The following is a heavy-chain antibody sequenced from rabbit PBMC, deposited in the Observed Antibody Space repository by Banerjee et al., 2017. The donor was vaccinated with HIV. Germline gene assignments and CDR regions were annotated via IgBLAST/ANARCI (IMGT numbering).Heavy chain of an antibody. Sequence: QEQLEESGGDLVKPEGSLTLTCKASGFDFSSNYWICWVRQAPGKGLEWIACIDTGSGRTYYASWVNGRFTISRSTRLNTADLKMTSLTAADTATYFCARVYDDYGDLDLWGPGTLVTVS. V-gene: IGHV1S43*01. D-gene: IGHD2-1*01. J-gene: IGHJ4*01. CDR1: GFDFSSNYW. CDR3: ARVYDDYGDLDL. CDR2: IDTGSGRT.